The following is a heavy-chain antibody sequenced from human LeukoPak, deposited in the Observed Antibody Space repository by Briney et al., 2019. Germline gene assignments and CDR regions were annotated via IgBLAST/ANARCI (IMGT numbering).Heavy chain of an antibody. D-gene: IGHD6-19*01. J-gene: IGHJ4*02. CDR2: IYYSGST. Sequence: PSETLSLTCTVSGGSISSYYWSWIRQPPGKGLEWIGYIYYSGSTNYNPSLKSRVTISVDTSKNQFSLKLSSVTAADTAVYYCASLAVAAYTGADYSGQGTLVTVSS. CDR1: GGSISSYY. CDR3: ASLAVAAYTGADY. V-gene: IGHV4-59*01.